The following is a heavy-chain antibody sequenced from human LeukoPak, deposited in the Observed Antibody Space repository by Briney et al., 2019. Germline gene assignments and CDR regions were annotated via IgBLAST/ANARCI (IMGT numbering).Heavy chain of an antibody. CDR2: ISAYNGNT. CDR3: ARWYSSSWYDNWFDP. V-gene: IGHV1-18*01. D-gene: IGHD6-13*01. Sequence: GASVKVSCKASGYTFTSYGISWVRQAPGQGLEWIGWISAYNGNTNYAQKLQGRVTMTTDTSTSTAYMELRSLRSDDTAVSYCARWYSSSWYDNWFDPWGQGTLVTVSS. J-gene: IGHJ5*02. CDR1: GYTFTSYG.